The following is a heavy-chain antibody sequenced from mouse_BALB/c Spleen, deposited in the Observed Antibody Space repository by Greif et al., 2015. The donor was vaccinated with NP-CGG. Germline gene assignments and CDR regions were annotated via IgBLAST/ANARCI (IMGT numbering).Heavy chain of an antibody. D-gene: IGHD1-1*01. CDR1: GFTFSSYG. V-gene: IGHV5-6*02. CDR3: ARQSDYGSSYWYVDV. Sequence: EVMLVESGGDLVKPGGSLKLSCAASGFTFSSYGMSWVRQTPDKRLEWVATISSGGSYTYYPDSVKGRFTISRDNAKNTLYLQMSSRKAEDTAMYYCARQSDYGSSYWYVDVWGAGTTVTVSS. J-gene: IGHJ1*01. CDR2: ISSGGSYT.